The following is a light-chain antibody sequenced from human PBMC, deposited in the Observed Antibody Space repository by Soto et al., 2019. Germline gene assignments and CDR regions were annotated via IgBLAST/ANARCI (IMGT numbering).Light chain of an antibody. CDR3: QSYDSSLTALYV. CDR1: SSDVGGYNY. V-gene: IGLV2-8*01. Sequence: QSVLTQPPSASGSPGQSVTISCTGTSSDVGGYNYVSWYQQHPGKAPKLMIYEVSKRPSGVPDRFSGSKSGTSASLAITGLQAEDEADYYCQSYDSSLTALYVFGTGTQLTVL. CDR2: EVS. J-gene: IGLJ1*01.